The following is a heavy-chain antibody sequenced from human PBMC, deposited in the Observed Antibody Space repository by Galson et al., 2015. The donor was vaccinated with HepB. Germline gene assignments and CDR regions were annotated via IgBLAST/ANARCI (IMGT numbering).Heavy chain of an antibody. CDR2: INHSGGT. CDR3: ARGNHATSGFLVNDY. V-gene: IGHV4-34*01. J-gene: IGHJ4*02. D-gene: IGHD3-22*01. Sequence: SETLSLTCGVYGGSLSGYYWNWIRQPPGKGLEWIGEINHSGGTHYNPSLKSRLTILVDTSKNQFSLRLSSLTAADTAVYYCARGNHATSGFLVNDYWGQGTLVTVSS. CDR1: GGSLSGYY.